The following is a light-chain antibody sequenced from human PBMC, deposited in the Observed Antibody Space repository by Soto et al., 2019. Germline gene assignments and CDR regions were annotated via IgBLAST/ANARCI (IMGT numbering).Light chain of an antibody. CDR1: KNDIGVYDF. Sequence: QAAQSQSRSARVSPGEAVAISCTGTKNDIGVYDFVSWYQHHPGKAPRLIIYEVVQRPSGVPDRFSGSKSGNTASLTVSGLQAADEADYFCKSYAGSNTYVFGSGTKV. CDR2: EVV. V-gene: IGLV2-8*01. CDR3: KSYAGSNTYV. J-gene: IGLJ1*01.